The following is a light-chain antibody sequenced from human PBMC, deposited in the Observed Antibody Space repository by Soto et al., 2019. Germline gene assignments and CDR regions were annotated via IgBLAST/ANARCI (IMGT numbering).Light chain of an antibody. CDR3: QQHSHWPPWT. V-gene: IGKV3-11*01. J-gene: IGKJ1*01. CDR1: QNVRTF. CDR2: GAS. Sequence: IVLTQSPATLSLSPWERATLSCRASQNVRTFLDWYQQKPGQPPRLLIYGASNRATGIPARFSGSGSGTDFTLTISSLEPEDFAVYYCQQHSHWPPWTFGQGTKVDIK.